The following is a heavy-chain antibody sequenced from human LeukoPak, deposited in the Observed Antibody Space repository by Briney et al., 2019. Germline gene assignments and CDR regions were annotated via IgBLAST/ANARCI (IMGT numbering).Heavy chain of an antibody. V-gene: IGHV4-59*08. Sequence: SETLSLTCTVSGGSISSYYWSWIRQPPGKRLEWIGYIYYSGSTNHNPSLKSRLTTSVDTSKNQFSLRLISVTAADTAVYYCARHRQWLVTWFDPWGQGTLVTVSS. D-gene: IGHD6-19*01. CDR1: GGSISSYY. CDR2: IYYSGST. CDR3: ARHRQWLVTWFDP. J-gene: IGHJ5*02.